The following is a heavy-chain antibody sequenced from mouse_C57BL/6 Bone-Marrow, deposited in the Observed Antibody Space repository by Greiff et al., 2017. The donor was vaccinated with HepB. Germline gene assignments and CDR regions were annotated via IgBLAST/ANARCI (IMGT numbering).Heavy chain of an antibody. J-gene: IGHJ3*01. CDR3: ARSRYYGSSGFAY. V-gene: IGHV1-59*01. CDR1: GYTFTSYW. CDR2: IDPSDSYT. Sequence: QVQLQQPGAELVRPGTSVKLSCKASGYTFTSYWMHWVKQRPGQGLEWIGVIDPSDSYTNYNQKFKGKATLTVDTPSSTAYMQLSSLTSEDSAVYYCARSRYYGSSGFAYWGQGTLVTVSA. D-gene: IGHD1-1*01.